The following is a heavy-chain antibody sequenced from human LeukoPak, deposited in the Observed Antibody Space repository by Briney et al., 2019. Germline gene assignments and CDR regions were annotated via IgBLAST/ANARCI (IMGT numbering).Heavy chain of an antibody. CDR1: GFTFSSYW. J-gene: IGHJ4*02. CDR2: IKQDGSEK. CDR3: ARRGSTVVTPPYYFDY. V-gene: IGHV3-7*01. D-gene: IGHD4-23*01. Sequence: GGSLRLSCAASGFTFSSYWMSWVRQAPGKGLEWVANIKQDGSEKYYVDSVKGRFTISRDNAKNSLYLQMNSLRAEDTAVYYCARRGSTVVTPPYYFDYWGQGTLVTVSS.